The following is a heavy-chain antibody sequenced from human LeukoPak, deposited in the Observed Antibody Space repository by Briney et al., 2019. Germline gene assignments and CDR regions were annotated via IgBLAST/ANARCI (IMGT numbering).Heavy chain of an antibody. V-gene: IGHV5-51*01. CDR2: IYPGDPDT. Sequence: GESLQLSCKGSGYNFTSYWIGWVRPLPGKGLEWMGVIYPGDPDTRYSPSFQGQVTISADKSISTAYLQWSSRKASDTAMYYCSRQALGDGYEAFDIWGQGTMVTVSS. CDR1: GYNFTSYW. D-gene: IGHD5-12*01. J-gene: IGHJ3*02. CDR3: SRQALGDGYEAFDI.